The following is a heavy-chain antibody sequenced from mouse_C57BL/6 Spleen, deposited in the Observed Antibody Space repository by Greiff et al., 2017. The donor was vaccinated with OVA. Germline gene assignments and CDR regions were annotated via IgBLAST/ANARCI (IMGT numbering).Heavy chain of an antibody. Sequence: EVQVVESGGDLVKPGGSLKLSCAASGFTFSSYGMSWVRQTPDKRLEWVATISSGGSYTYYPDSVKGRFTISRDNAKNTLYLQMSSLKSEDTAMYYCARGEDYDYWGQGTTLTVSS. V-gene: IGHV5-6*01. D-gene: IGHD2-4*01. CDR1: GFTFSSYG. J-gene: IGHJ2*01. CDR3: ARGEDYDY. CDR2: ISSGGSYT.